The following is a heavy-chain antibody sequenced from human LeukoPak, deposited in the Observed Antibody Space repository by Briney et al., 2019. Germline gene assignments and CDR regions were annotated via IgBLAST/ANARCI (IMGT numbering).Heavy chain of an antibody. J-gene: IGHJ4*02. D-gene: IGHD1-26*01. CDR1: GFTFSSYS. CDR2: ISNSRDKT. CDR3: AKGRQWELPLDY. Sequence: GGSLRLSCAASGFTFSSYSMNWVRQAPGKGLEWVSAISNSRDKTYYAGSVRGRFTISRDNSKTTLYLQMSSLRVEDTAIYYCAKGRQWELPLDYWGQGALVTVSS. V-gene: IGHV3-23*01.